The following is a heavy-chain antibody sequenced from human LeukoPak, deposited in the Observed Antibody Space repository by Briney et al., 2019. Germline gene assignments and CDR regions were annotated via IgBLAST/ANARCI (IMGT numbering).Heavy chain of an antibody. Sequence: SETLSLTCAVYGGSFSGYYWSWTRQPPGKGLEWIGEINHSGSTNYNPSLKSRVTISVDTSKNQFSLKLSSVTAADTAVYYCARHFRYCSSTSCYLWFDPWGQGTLVTVSS. D-gene: IGHD2-2*01. CDR1: GGSFSGYY. CDR3: ARHFRYCSSTSCYLWFDP. V-gene: IGHV4-34*01. CDR2: INHSGST. J-gene: IGHJ5*02.